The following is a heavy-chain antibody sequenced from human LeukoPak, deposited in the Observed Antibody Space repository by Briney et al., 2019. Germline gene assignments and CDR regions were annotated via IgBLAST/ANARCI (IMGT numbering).Heavy chain of an antibody. J-gene: IGHJ6*02. Sequence: GGSLRLSCAASGFTFSDHYMDWVRQAPGKGLEWVGRTRNKANSYTTEYAASVKGRFTISRGDSKNSLYLQMNSLKTEDTAVYYCARGLWFGELSSYYYGMDVWGQGTTVTVSS. CDR3: ARGLWFGELSSYYYGMDV. CDR2: TRNKANSYTT. V-gene: IGHV3-72*01. CDR1: GFTFSDHY. D-gene: IGHD3-10*01.